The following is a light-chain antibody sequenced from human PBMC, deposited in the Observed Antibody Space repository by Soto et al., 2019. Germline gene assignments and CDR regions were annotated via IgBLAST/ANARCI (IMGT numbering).Light chain of an antibody. CDR1: QSISSW. V-gene: IGKV1-5*01. CDR3: QQYNSYSWT. Sequence: DIQMTQSPSTLSASVGDRVTITCRASQSISSWLAWYQQKPGKAPKLLIYDASSLESGVPSRFSGSGSGTDFTLTISSLQPDDFATSYCQQYNSYSWTFGQGTKVAIK. CDR2: DAS. J-gene: IGKJ1*01.